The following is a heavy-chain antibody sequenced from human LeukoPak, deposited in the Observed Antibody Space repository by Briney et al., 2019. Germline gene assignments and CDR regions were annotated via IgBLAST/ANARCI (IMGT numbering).Heavy chain of an antibody. J-gene: IGHJ4*02. D-gene: IGHD1-26*01. V-gene: IGHV1-24*01. Sequence: GASVKVSCKVSGYTLTELSMHWVRQAPGKGLEWMGGLDPEDGETIYAQKFQGRVTMTEDTSTDTAYMELSSLRSEDTAVYYCATGVSGRIVGATRTGGLDYWGQGTLVTVSS. CDR3: ATGVSGRIVGATRTGGLDY. CDR1: GYTLTELS. CDR2: LDPEDGET.